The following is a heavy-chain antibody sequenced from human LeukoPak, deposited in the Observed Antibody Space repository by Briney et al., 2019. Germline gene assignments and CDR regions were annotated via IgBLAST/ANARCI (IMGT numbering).Heavy chain of an antibody. CDR2: IYSGGST. V-gene: IGHV3-53*01. CDR3: AKDVVPDSGWDLDY. Sequence: GGSLSLSCAASGFTVSSNYMSWVRQAPGKGLEWVSVIYSGGSTYYADSVKGRFTISRDNSKNTLYLQMSSLGTEDTAIYYCAKDVVPDSGWDLDYWGQGTLVTVSS. J-gene: IGHJ4*02. CDR1: GFTVSSNY. D-gene: IGHD6-19*01.